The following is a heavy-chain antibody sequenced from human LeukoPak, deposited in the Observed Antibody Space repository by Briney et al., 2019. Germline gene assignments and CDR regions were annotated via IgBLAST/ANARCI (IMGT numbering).Heavy chain of an antibody. CDR3: ARDNPRGSGNYGPSVYDY. CDR2: ISASGAYT. CDR1: GFTFSSYA. D-gene: IGHD6-19*01. J-gene: IGHJ4*02. Sequence: PGGSLRLSCAASGFTFSSYAMSWVRQAPGKGLEWVSGISASGAYTWFAVSVGGRFIISRDNSKNTVYLEVNSLTADDTAVYYCARDNPRGSGNYGPSVYDYWGQGTLAAVSS. V-gene: IGHV3-23*01.